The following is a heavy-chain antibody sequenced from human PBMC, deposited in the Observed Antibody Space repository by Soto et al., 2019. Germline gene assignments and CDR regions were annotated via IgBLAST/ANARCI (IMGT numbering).Heavy chain of an antibody. Sequence: SETLSLTCTVSGGSISSYYWSWIRQPPGKGLEWIGYIYYSGSTNYNPSLKSRVTISVDTSKNQFSLKLSSVTAADTAVYYCARVGGDYYFDYWGQGTLVTVSS. J-gene: IGHJ4*02. CDR3: ARVGGDYYFDY. CDR1: GGSISSYY. CDR2: IYYSGST. V-gene: IGHV4-59*01. D-gene: IGHD2-21*02.